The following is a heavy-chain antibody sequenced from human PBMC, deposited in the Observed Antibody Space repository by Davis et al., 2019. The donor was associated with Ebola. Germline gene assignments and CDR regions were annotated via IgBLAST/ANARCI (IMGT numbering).Heavy chain of an antibody. D-gene: IGHD3-3*01. V-gene: IGHV3-23*01. Sequence: GGSLRLSCTDSVITFSSYAVTWVRQAPGKGLEWVSAISSSGGSTYYADSVKGRFTISRDNSKKTLYLQMNSLRAEDTAVYYCAKSGLSFGVVKYHYGMDVWGKGTTVTVPS. CDR1: VITFSSYA. CDR2: ISSSGGST. J-gene: IGHJ6*04. CDR3: AKSGLSFGVVKYHYGMDV.